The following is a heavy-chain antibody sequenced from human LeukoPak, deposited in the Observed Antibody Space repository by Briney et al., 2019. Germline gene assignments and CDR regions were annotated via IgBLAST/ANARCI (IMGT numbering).Heavy chain of an antibody. CDR3: ATQQGGFDY. D-gene: IGHD3-16*01. J-gene: IGHJ4*02. Sequence: PSETLSLTCTVSGYSISSGDYYWTWIRQPAGKGLEWIGRIYIAGRTNYNPSLKSRVTISVDTSKNQFSLKLSSVTAADTAVYYCATQQGGFDYWGQGTLVTVSS. V-gene: IGHV4-61*02. CDR2: IYIAGRT. CDR1: GYSISSGDYY.